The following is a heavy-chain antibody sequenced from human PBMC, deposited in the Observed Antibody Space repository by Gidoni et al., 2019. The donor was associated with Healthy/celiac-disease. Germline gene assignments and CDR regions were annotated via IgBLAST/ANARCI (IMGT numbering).Heavy chain of an antibody. Sequence: QLQLQESGPGLVKPSETLSLTCTDSGGSISSSSYYWGWIRQPPGKGLEWIGSFYYSGSNYSNPSLKSRVTISVDTSKIQFSLKLSSVTAADTAVYSCAHHGATILDYWGQGTLVTVSS. CDR2: FYYSGSN. J-gene: IGHJ4*02. CDR1: GGSISSSSYY. D-gene: IGHD5-12*01. V-gene: IGHV4-39*01. CDR3: AHHGATILDY.